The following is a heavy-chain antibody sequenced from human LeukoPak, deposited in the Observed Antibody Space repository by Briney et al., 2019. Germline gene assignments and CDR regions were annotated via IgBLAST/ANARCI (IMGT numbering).Heavy chain of an antibody. V-gene: IGHV3-74*01. D-gene: IGHD2-2*01. CDR1: GFTFSSYW. CDR3: ARDPDDCSSTRCYSYFDC. Sequence: GGSLRLSCAVSGFTFSSYWMHWVRQAPGKGLVWVSRIKGDGSSTTYADSVKGRVTISRDNAKNTLYLQMNSRRAEDTAVYYCARDPDDCSSTRCYSYFDCWGQGALVTVSS. J-gene: IGHJ4*02. CDR2: IKGDGSST.